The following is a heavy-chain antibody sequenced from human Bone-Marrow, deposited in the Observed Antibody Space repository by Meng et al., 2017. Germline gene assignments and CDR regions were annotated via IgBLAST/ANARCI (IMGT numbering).Heavy chain of an antibody. Sequence: QGERGHSGAELKKPAASVKVSCKASDYTITTYAMNWVRQAPGQGVEWMGWINTNTGNPTYAQGFTGRFVFSLDTSVSTAYLQISSLKAEDTAVYYCARVPGYSSGWYYFDYWGQGTLVTVSS. CDR3: ARVPGYSSGWYYFDY. CDR1: DYTITTYA. CDR2: INTNTGNP. J-gene: IGHJ4*02. D-gene: IGHD6-19*01. V-gene: IGHV7-4-1*02.